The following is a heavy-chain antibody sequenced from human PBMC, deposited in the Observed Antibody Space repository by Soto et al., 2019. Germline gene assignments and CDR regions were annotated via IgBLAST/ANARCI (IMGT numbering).Heavy chain of an antibody. D-gene: IGHD4-17*01. J-gene: IGHJ4*02. Sequence: GGSLRLSCAASGFTFSSYWMSWVRQAPGKGLEWVANIKPDGSQKWYVDSVKGRFTISRDNSKNTLYLQMNSLRTEDTAVYYCAKVWDYGDYYLDYWGQGTLVTVSS. V-gene: IGHV3-7*05. CDR1: GFTFSSYW. CDR3: AKVWDYGDYYLDY. CDR2: IKPDGSQK.